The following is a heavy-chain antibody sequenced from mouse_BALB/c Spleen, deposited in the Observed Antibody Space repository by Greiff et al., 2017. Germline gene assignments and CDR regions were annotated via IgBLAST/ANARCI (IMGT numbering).Heavy chain of an antibody. J-gene: IGHJ4*01. V-gene: IGHV2-9-2*01. CDR3: VRDGTAMDY. CDR1: GFSLTSYD. CDR2: IWTGGGT. Sequence: QVQLKESGPGLVAPSQSLSITCTVSGFSLTSYDISWIRQPPGKGLEWLGVIWTGGGTNYNSAFMSRLSISKDNSKSQVFLKMNSLQTDDTAIYYCVRDGTAMDYWGQGTSVTVSS. D-gene: IGHD4-1*01.